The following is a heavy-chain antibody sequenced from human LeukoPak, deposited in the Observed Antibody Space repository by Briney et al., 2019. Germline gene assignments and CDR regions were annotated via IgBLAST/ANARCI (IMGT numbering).Heavy chain of an antibody. V-gene: IGHV3-64*01. CDR2: ISSNGGST. Sequence: PGGSLRLSCAASGFIFSTYAMHRVRQAPGKGLEYVSAISSNGGSTYYANSVKGRFTISRDNSKNTLYLQMGSLGAEDMAVYYCARRGSYYGDSMDCWGQGTLVTVSS. CDR3: ARRGSYYGDSMDC. D-gene: IGHD1-26*01. CDR1: GFIFSTYA. J-gene: IGHJ4*02.